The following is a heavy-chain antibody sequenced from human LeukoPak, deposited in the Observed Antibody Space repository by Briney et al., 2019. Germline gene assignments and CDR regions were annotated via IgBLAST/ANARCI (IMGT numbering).Heavy chain of an antibody. V-gene: IGHV1-46*01. J-gene: IGHJ4*02. CDR1: GYTFTGYY. D-gene: IGHD5-18*01. CDR2: INPSSGST. Sequence: ASVKVSCKASGYTFTGYYMHWVRQAPGQGLEWLGIINPSSGSTSYAQKFQGRVTMTRDMSTTTVYMQLSSLRSEDTAVYYCARALAMVTAFKYWGQGTLVTVSS. CDR3: ARALAMVTAFKY.